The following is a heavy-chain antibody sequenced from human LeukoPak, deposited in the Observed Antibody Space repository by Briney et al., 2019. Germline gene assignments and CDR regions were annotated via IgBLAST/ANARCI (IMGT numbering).Heavy chain of an antibody. J-gene: IGHJ5*02. V-gene: IGHV1-3*01. D-gene: IGHD5-12*01. CDR1: GYTFTSYA. Sequence: ASVKVSCKASGYTFTSYAMHWVRQAPGQRLEWMGWINAGNGNTKYSQKFQGRVTITRDTSASTAYMELSSLRSEDTAVYYCAREGGGYDPWFDPWGQGTLVTVPS. CDR2: INAGNGNT. CDR3: AREGGGYDPWFDP.